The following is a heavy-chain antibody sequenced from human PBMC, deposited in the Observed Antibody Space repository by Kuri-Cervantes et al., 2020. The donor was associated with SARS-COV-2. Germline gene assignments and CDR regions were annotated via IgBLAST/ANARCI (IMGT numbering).Heavy chain of an antibody. Sequence: GSLRLSCALYGGSFSGFYWSWIRQTPGKGLEWIGEINHSGSANYNPSLKSRVTISVDTSENQFSLKLSSVTAADTAVYYCARDGSVARYPRTAFDIWGQGTMVTVSS. D-gene: IGHD6-19*01. CDR1: GGSFSGFY. CDR3: ARDGSVARYPRTAFDI. CDR2: INHSGSA. J-gene: IGHJ3*02. V-gene: IGHV4-34*01.